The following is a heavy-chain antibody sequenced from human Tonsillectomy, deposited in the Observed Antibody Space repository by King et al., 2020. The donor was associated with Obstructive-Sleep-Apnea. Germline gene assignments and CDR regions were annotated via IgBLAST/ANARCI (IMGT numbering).Heavy chain of an antibody. J-gene: IGHJ4*02. CDR3: AKGGSFPEVYGDYSDY. D-gene: IGHD4-17*01. CDR2: ISGSGGST. Sequence: VQLVESGGGLVQPGGSLRLSCAASGFTFSSYAMSWVRQAPGKGLEWVSAISGSGGSTYYADSVKGRFTISRDNSKNTLYLQMNSLRAEDTAVYYCAKGGSFPEVYGDYSDYWGQGTLVTVSS. CDR1: GFTFSSYA. V-gene: IGHV3-23*04.